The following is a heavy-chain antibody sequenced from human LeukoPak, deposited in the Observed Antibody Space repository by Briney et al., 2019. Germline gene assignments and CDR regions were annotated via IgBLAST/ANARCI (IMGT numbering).Heavy chain of an antibody. V-gene: IGHV1-2*04. J-gene: IGHJ5*02. CDR1: GYTFTGYY. D-gene: IGHD6-13*01. Sequence: ASVKVSCKASGYTFTGYYMHWVRQAPGQGLEWMGWINPNSGGTNYAQKFQGWVTMTRDTSISTAYVELSRLRSDDTAVYYCARDGIAAAGLYNWFDPWGQGTLVTVSS. CDR3: ARDGIAAAGLYNWFDP. CDR2: INPNSGGT.